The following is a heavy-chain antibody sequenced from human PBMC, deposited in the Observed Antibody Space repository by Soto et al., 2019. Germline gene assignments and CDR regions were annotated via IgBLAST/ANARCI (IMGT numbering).Heavy chain of an antibody. J-gene: IGHJ5*02. V-gene: IGHV4-59*01. CDR2: IYYSGST. D-gene: IGHD5-12*01. CDR1: GGSISSYY. CDR3: AREWLRFGGGNWFDP. Sequence: SETLSLTCTVSGGSISSYYWSWIRQPPGKGLEWIGYIYYSGSTNYNPSLKSRVTISVDTSKNQFSLKLSSVTAADTAVYYCAREWLRFGGGNWFDPWGQGTLVTVSS.